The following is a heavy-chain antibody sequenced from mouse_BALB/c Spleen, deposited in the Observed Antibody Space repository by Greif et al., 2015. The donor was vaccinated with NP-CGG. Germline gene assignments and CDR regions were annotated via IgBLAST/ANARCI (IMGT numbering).Heavy chain of an antibody. CDR2: IYPSDSYT. CDR1: GYTFTSYW. V-gene: IGHV1-69*02. J-gene: IGHJ2*01. CDR3: TRSEGNYYFDY. Sequence: QVQLQQSGAELVRPGASVKLSCKASGYTFTSYWINWVKQRPGQGLEWIGNIYPSDSYTNYNQKFKDKATLTVDKSSSTAYMQLSSPTSEDSAVYYCTRSEGNYYFDYWGQGTLSQSPQ. D-gene: IGHD2-1*01.